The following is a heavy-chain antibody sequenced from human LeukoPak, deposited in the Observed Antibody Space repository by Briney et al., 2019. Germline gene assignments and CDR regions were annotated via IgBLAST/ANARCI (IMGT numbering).Heavy chain of an antibody. V-gene: IGHV4-59*08. J-gene: IGHJ4*02. CDR1: GGSISSYF. Sequence: SETLSLTCTVSGGSISSYFWSWIRQPPGKGLEWIGYIYYSGSTNYNPSLKSRVTISVDTSKNQFSLKLSSVTAADTAVYYCARGYCSGGSCYLDYWGQGTLVTVSS. CDR2: IYYSGST. CDR3: ARGYCSGGSCYLDY. D-gene: IGHD2-15*01.